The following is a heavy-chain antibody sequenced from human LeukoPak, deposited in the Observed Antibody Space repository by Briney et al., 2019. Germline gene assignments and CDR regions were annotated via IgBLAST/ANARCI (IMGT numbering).Heavy chain of an antibody. J-gene: IGHJ4*02. CDR1: GFTFSSYD. D-gene: IGHD3-16*01. CDR3: ARMNYVASGWRAPFAD. Sequence: RGGSLRLSCAASGFTFSSYDMNWVRQAPGKGLEWVSYISPSSTRIDYAASVRGRFTISRDNAKRSLYLQMSSLRAEDTAVYYCARMNYVASGWRAPFADWGQGTLVTVSS. V-gene: IGHV3-48*04. CDR2: ISPSSTRI.